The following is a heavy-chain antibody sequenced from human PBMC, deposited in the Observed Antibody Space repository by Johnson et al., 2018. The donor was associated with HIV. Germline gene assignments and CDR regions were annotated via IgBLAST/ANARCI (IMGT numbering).Heavy chain of an antibody. D-gene: IGHD5-12*01. J-gene: IGHJ3*02. CDR2: IKSKIDGGTI. V-gene: IGHV3-15*01. CDR3: TTGLPGATYDAFDI. Sequence: VQLVESGGGLVQPGGSLRLSCAASGFTFSSYWMNWVRQAPGKGLEWVGRIKSKIDGGTIDYAAPVNGRFTISRDDSKNTLNLQMNSLKTEDTAVYYCTTGLPGATYDAFDIWGQGTMVTVSS. CDR1: GFTFSSYW.